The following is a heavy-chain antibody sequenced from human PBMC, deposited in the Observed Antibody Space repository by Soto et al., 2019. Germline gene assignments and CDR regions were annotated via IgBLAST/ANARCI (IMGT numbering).Heavy chain of an antibody. CDR1: GFTVSNYY. D-gene: IGHD3-10*01. Sequence: QVQLVESGGGLVKPGGSLRLSCAASGFTVSNYYMSWIRQAPGKGLEWVSYISSSGSTIYYADSVKGRFTISRDNAKNSLYLQMNSLRAEDTALYYCARSPLLWFGEGTPSRFDYWGQGTLVTVSS. CDR3: ARSPLLWFGEGTPSRFDY. V-gene: IGHV3-11*01. CDR2: ISSSGSTI. J-gene: IGHJ4*02.